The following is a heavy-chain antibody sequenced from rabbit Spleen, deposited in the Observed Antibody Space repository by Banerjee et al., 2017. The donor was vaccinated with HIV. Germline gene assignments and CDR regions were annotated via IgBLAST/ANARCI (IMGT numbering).Heavy chain of an antibody. V-gene: IGHV1S45*01. J-gene: IGHJ4*01. Sequence: QEQLVESGGGLVKPGASLTLTCTASGFSFTSSYYMCWVRQAPGKGLEWIACIGMTTGKTYYASWAKGRFTVSKTSSTTVTLQMTSLTAADTATYFCARWGAGDNYYLFTLWGQGTLVTVS. CDR2: IGMTTGKT. CDR3: ARWGAGDNYYLFTL. D-gene: IGHD8-1*01. CDR1: GFSFTSSYY.